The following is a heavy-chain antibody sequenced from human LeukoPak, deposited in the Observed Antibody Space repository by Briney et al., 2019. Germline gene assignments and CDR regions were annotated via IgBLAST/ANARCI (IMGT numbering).Heavy chain of an antibody. CDR1: GGSVSSGSYY. V-gene: IGHV4-61*01. CDR3: ARASGYSYGYGEYYFDY. J-gene: IGHJ4*02. D-gene: IGHD5-18*01. CDR2: IYYSGST. Sequence: SDTLSLTCTVSGGSVSSGSYYWSWIRQPPGKGLEWIGYIYYSGSTNYNPSLKSRVTISVDTSKNQFSLKLSSVTAADTAVYYCARASGYSYGYGEYYFDYWGQGTLVTVSS.